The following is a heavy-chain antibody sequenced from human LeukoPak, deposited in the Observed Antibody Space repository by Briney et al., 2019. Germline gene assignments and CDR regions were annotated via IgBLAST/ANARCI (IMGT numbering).Heavy chain of an antibody. CDR3: ARELGGSLPDAFDI. J-gene: IGHJ3*02. Sequence: SETLSLTCAVYGGSFSGYYWSWIRQPPGKGLEWIGEINHSGSTNYNPSLKSRVTISVDTSKNQFSLKLSSVTAADTAVYYCARELGGSLPDAFDIWGQGTMVTVSS. D-gene: IGHD2-15*01. CDR1: GGSFSGYY. V-gene: IGHV4-34*01. CDR2: INHSGST.